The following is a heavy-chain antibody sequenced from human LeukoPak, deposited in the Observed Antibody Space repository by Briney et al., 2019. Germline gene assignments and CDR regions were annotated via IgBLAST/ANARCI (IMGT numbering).Heavy chain of an antibody. CDR2: IIPTLGIA. V-gene: IGHV1-69*02. CDR1: GGTFSSYT. CDR3: AGELLSDQYYYYYYYMDV. D-gene: IGHD2-2*01. J-gene: IGHJ6*03. Sequence: ASVKVSCKASGGTFSSYTISWVRQAPGQGLEWMGRIIPTLGIANYAQKFQGRVTITADKSTSTAYMELSSLRSEDTAVYYCAGELLSDQYYYYYYYMDVWGKGTTVTVSS.